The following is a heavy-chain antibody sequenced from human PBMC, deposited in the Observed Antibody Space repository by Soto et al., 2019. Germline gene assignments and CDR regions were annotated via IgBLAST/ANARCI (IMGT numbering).Heavy chain of an antibody. J-gene: IGHJ6*02. CDR2: IYYSGIT. V-gene: IGHV4-59*01. CDR1: GGSISSYY. CDR3: ARYKSNYYYGMDV. Sequence: PSETLSLTCVVSGGSISSYYWSWIRQPPGKGLEWIGYIYYSGITNYNPSLKSRVTISVDTSKNQFSLKLSSVTAADTAVYYCARYKSNYYYGMDVWGQGTTVTVSS. D-gene: IGHD1-20*01.